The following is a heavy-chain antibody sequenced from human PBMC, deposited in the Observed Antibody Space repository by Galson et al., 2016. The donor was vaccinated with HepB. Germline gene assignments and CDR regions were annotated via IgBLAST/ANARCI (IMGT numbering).Heavy chain of an antibody. J-gene: IGHJ4*02. CDR3: ARHFPFIDS. CDR1: GFTFNSYL. CDR2: ISSGGAYI. V-gene: IGHV3-21*01. Sequence: SLRLSCAASGFTFNSYLMIWVRQAPGKGLEWVSSISSGGAYIHYADSVKGRFTISRDKAKHSLYLHMDNLRSDDTAVYYCARHFPFIDSWGQGTLVTVSS.